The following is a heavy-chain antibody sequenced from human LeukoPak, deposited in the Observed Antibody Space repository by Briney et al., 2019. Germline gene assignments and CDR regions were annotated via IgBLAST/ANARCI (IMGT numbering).Heavy chain of an antibody. Sequence: GGSLRLSCAASGFSFGSYSMNGVRQAPGKGLEWSSFVGIISDTVYYADSVKGRFTLSRDNAQNSLYLQMDTLRAEDTAGSYCARNLDVWGQGTTVTVSS. V-gene: IGHV3-48*04. CDR3: ARNLDV. J-gene: IGHJ6*02. CDR1: GFSFGSYS. CDR2: VGIISDTV.